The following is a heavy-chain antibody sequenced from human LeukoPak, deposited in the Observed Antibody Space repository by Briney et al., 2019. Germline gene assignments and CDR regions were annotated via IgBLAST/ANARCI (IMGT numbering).Heavy chain of an antibody. V-gene: IGHV4-34*01. CDR3: ARRRIAVAGHFDY. CDR2: INHSGST. CDR1: GGTFGGYY. J-gene: IGHJ4*02. D-gene: IGHD6-19*01. Sequence: PSETLSLTCAVYGGTFGGYYWSWIRQPPGKGLEWIGEINHSGSTNYNPSLKSRVTISVDTSKNQFSLKLSSVTAADTAVYYCARRRIAVAGHFDYWGQGTLVTVSS.